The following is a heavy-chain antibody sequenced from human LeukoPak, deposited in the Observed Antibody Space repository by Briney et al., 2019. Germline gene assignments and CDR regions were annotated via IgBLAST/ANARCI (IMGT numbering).Heavy chain of an antibody. Sequence: SETLSLTCAVYGGSFSGYYWSWIRQPPGKGLEWIGEINHSGSTNYNPSLKSRVTISVDTSKNQFSLKLSSVTAADTAVYYCAREGNTMPGFDPWGQGTLVTVSS. CDR3: AREGNTMPGFDP. CDR1: GGSFSGYY. D-gene: IGHD2-2*01. V-gene: IGHV4-34*01. J-gene: IGHJ5*02. CDR2: INHSGST.